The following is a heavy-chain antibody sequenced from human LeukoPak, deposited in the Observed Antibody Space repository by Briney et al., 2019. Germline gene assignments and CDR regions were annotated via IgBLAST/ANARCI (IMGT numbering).Heavy chain of an antibody. V-gene: IGHV1-18*01. J-gene: IGHJ4*02. Sequence: ASVKVSCKASGYTFTDYCISWVRQAPGQGLEWMGWISAYNGYTNYAQKLQGRVTMTTDTSTSTVYMGMRSLRSDDTAVYYCARGAGIDYWGQGTLVTVSS. CDR2: ISAYNGYT. D-gene: IGHD1-26*01. CDR1: GYTFTDYC. CDR3: ARGAGIDY.